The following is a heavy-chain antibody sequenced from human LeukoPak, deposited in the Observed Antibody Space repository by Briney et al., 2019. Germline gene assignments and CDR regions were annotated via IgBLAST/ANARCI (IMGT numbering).Heavy chain of an antibody. V-gene: IGHV4-30-2*01. CDR2: IYHSGST. D-gene: IGHD3-3*01. CDR3: ARFRRGAHYYDFWSGYNGNYYYGMDV. CDR1: GGSISSGGYS. J-gene: IGHJ6*02. Sequence: PSQTLSLTCAVSGGSISSGGYSWSWIRQPPGKGLEWIGYIYHSGSTYYNPSLKSRVTISVDRSKNQFSLKLSSVTAADTAVYYCARFRRGAHYYDFWSGYNGNYYYGMDVWGQGTTVTVSS.